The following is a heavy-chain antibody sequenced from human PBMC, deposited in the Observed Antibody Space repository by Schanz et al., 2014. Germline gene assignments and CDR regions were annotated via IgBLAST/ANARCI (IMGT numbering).Heavy chain of an antibody. V-gene: IGHV4-34*01. CDR1: GGSFSGYY. D-gene: IGHD2-2*01. CDR2: INHGGST. CDR3: ARAARRTRVVPLYFDY. Sequence: QVQLQQWGAGLLKPSETLSLTCAVYGGSFSGYYWSWIRQPPGKGLEWIAEINHGGSTNYNPSLKSRVTISVDTSKNQFSLKLRSVTAADTVVYYCARAARRTRVVPLYFDYWGQGTLVTVSS. J-gene: IGHJ4*02.